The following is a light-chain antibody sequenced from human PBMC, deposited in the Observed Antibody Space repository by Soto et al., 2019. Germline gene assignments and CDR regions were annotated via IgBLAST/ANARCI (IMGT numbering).Light chain of an antibody. J-gene: IGKJ5*01. CDR2: AAS. CDR3: QQANSFPIT. V-gene: IGKV1-12*01. Sequence: DIQMTQSPSSVSASVGDRVTITCRASQGINSWLAWYQQKPGGAPKLLIYAASGLQSGVPSRFSGSGSGTYFTLTINSLQPEEFATYYGQQANSFPITFGQGTRLEIK. CDR1: QGINSW.